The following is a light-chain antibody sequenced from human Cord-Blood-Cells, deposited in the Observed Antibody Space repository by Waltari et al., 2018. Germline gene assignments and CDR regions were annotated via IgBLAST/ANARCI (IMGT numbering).Light chain of an antibody. CDR3: SSYTSSSPL. CDR1: SSDVGGYNY. CDR2: DVS. J-gene: IGLJ3*02. Sequence: QSALTQPASVSGSPGPSITISRTGTSSDVGGYNYVSWYQQHPGKAPKLMIYDVSNRPSGVSNRFSGSKSGNTASLTISGLQAEDEADYYCSSYTSSSPLFGGGTKLTVL. V-gene: IGLV2-14*01.